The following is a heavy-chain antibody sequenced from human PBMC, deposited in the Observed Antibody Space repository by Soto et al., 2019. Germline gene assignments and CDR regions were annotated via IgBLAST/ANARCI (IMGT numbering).Heavy chain of an antibody. CDR1: GFTFTNSW. CDR3: ARHPSYHADNTYYYYKFDF. V-gene: IGHV5-51*01. D-gene: IGHD3-16*01. CDR2: IFPADSDT. J-gene: IGHJ4*02. Sequence: VESLKISCKASGFTFTNSWIAWVRQTPGKGLEWLGIIFPADSDTRYNPSFQGQDTISGDNAISTAYLRCNSLEAPDTATYFCARHPSYHADNTYYYYKFDFWGPGTLVTVSS.